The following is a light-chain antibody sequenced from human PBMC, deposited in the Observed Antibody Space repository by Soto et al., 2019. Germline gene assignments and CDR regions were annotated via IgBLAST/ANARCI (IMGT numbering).Light chain of an antibody. V-gene: IGKV3-11*01. J-gene: IGKJ1*01. CDR2: DAS. CDR1: QSVGTH. Sequence: MVLTQSPATLSLSPGERATLSCRASQSVGTHLAWYQKKPGQGPRLLIYDASTRATGIPARFSGSGSGTDFTLTISRLEPEDFTLYYCQHSGGSPRRFAEGTKVDIK. CDR3: QHSGGSPRR.